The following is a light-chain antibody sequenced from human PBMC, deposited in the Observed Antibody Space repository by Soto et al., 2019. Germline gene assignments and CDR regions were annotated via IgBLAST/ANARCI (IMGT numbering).Light chain of an antibody. CDR2: LEGSGTY. V-gene: IGLV4-60*02. J-gene: IGLJ7*01. Sequence: QSVLTQSSSASASLGSSVKLTCTLNSGHSSYIIAWHQQQPGKAPRYLMKLEGSGTYYKGSGVPDRFSGSSSGADRYLTISNLQFEDEADYYCETWDSKTHVFGGGTQLTVL. CDR1: SGHSSYI. CDR3: ETWDSKTHV.